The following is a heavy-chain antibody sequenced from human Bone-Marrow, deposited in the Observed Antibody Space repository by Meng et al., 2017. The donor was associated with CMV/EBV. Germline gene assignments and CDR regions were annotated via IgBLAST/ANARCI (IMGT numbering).Heavy chain of an antibody. CDR1: GYTFTGYY. CDR2: INPNSGGT. V-gene: IGHV1-2*02. CDR3: ARGDVVPAAMSYYYYYGMDV. D-gene: IGHD2-2*01. J-gene: IGHJ6*02. Sequence: ASVKVSCKASGYTFTGYYMHWVRQAPGQGLEWMGWINPNSGGTNYAQKFQGRVTMTRDTSISTAYMELSRLRSDDTAVYYCARGDVVPAAMSYYYYYGMDVWGQGTTVTVSS.